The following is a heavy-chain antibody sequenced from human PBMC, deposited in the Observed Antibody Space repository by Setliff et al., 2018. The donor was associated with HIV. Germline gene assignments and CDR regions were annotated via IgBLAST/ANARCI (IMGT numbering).Heavy chain of an antibody. CDR3: VREAPALRYSEWLDETGWFDP. CDR1: GFSFPSSG. J-gene: IGHJ5*02. Sequence: GGSLRLSCVGTGFSFPSSGMNWVRQAPGRGLEWFAYISGSGSTLYYSASVKGRFTISRDNAANSVYLQMFSLRAEDTAIYYCVREAPALRYSEWLDETGWFDPWGQGTQVTVS. CDR2: ISGSGSTL. V-gene: IGHV3-48*03. D-gene: IGHD3-9*01.